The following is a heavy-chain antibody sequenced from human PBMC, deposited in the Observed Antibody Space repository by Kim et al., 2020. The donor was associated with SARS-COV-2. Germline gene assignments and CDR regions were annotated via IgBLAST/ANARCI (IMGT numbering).Heavy chain of an antibody. D-gene: IGHD3-3*01. Sequence: GGSLRLSCAASGFTFSSYSMNWVRQAPGKGLEWVSSISSSSSYIYYADSVKGRFTISRDNAKNSLYLQMNSLGAEDTAVYYCARDSAFTIFGVVTADYGMDVWGQGTTVTVSS. J-gene: IGHJ6*02. CDR2: ISSSSSYI. V-gene: IGHV3-21*01. CDR1: GFTFSSYS. CDR3: ARDSAFTIFGVVTADYGMDV.